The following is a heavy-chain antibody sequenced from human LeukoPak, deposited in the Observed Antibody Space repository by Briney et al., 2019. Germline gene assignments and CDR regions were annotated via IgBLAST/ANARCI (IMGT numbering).Heavy chain of an antibody. D-gene: IGHD2-15*01. CDR2: IYYSGRT. V-gene: IGHV4-59*08. CDR3: ARQSVVVPAALYWFDP. CDR1: GGTISSYY. J-gene: IGHJ5*02. Sequence: SETLSLTCSVSGGTISSYYWNWIRQPPGKGLEWIGYIYYSGRTNYNPSLESRVTIPVDTSKNKFSLKLSSVTAADTAVYYCARQSVVVPAALYWFDPWGQGPLVTVSS.